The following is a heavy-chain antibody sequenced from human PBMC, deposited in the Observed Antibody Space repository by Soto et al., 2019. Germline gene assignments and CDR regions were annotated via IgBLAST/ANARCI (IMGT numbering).Heavy chain of an antibody. J-gene: IGHJ4*02. CDR1: GFTFSSYN. D-gene: IGHD3-9*01. CDR3: ARILCYDILTGYHYLHPFDY. Sequence: GGSLRLSCAASGFTFSSYNINWVSNAPGTGMNRDSSISSRSSYVYYADSVKGRFTISRDNAKNSLYLQMNSLRAEDTVVYYCARILCYDILTGYHYLHPFDYWGQGTLVTVSS. CDR2: ISSRSSYV. V-gene: IGHV3-21*01.